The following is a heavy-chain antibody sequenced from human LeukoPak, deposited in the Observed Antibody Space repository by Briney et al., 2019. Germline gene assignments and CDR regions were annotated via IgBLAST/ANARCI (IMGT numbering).Heavy chain of an antibody. D-gene: IGHD3-9*01. CDR1: GYTFTGYY. CDR3: ARAYYDILTENYYYYMDV. V-gene: IGHV1-2*02. J-gene: IGHJ6*03. CDR2: INPNSGGT. Sequence: ASVKVSCKASGYTFTGYYMHWVRQAPGQGLEWMGWINPNSGGTNYAQKFQGRVTMTRDTSISTAYMELSRLSSDDTAVYYCARAYYDILTENYYYYMDVWGKGTTVTISS.